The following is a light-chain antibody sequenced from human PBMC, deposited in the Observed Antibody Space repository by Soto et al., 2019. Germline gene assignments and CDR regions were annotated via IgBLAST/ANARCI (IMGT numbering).Light chain of an antibody. J-gene: IGKJ2*01. V-gene: IGKV1-5*01. CDR3: QQYSIYWNT. Sequence: VHMTQSPSTLSASVGDRVTITCRASQSISSWVAWYQQKPGQVPKLLIYDAPPLESGVPSRFSGSGSGTEFTLTISSLQPDDFATYYCQQYSIYWNTFGQGTKLEIK. CDR1: QSISSW. CDR2: DAP.